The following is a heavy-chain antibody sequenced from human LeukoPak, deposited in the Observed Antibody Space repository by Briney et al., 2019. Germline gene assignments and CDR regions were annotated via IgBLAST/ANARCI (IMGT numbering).Heavy chain of an antibody. CDR2: INPNSGGT. V-gene: IGHV1-2*06. Sequence: ASVKVSCKASGYTFTGYYMHWVLQAPGQGPEWMGRINPNSGGTNYAQKVQGRVTMTRDTSISTAYMELSRLRSDDTAVYYCARETRGIVGDSGYFDYWGQGTLVTVSS. J-gene: IGHJ4*02. CDR1: GYTFTGYY. D-gene: IGHD1-26*01. CDR3: ARETRGIVGDSGYFDY.